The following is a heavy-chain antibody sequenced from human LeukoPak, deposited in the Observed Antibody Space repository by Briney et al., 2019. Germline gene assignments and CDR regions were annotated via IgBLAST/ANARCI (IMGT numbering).Heavy chain of an antibody. CDR1: GFTFSSYA. V-gene: IGHV3-23*01. CDR2: ISGSGDST. J-gene: IGHJ6*02. D-gene: IGHD6-13*01. CDR3: AKDSSSFPGGYYYGMDV. Sequence: GGSLRLSCAASGFTFSSYAMSWVRQAPRKGLEWVSAISGSGDSTYYADSVKGRFTISRDNSKNTLYLQMNSLRAEGTAVYYCAKDSSSFPGGYYYGMDVWGQGTTVTVSS.